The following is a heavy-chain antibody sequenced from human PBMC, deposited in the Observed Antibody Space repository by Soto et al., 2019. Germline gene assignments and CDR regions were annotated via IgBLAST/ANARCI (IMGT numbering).Heavy chain of an antibody. Sequence: SVKVSCKASGGTFSSYRINWVRQAPGQGLEWVGGIVPIYRTADYAQKFQGRVTITADESARTSYMELRSLKSQDTAVYYCVRDSGAKLSSSWGHGTLFTVSS. V-gene: IGHV1-69*13. CDR3: VRDSGAKLSSS. CDR1: GGTFSSYR. CDR2: IVPIYRTA. D-gene: IGHD6-13*01. J-gene: IGHJ4*01.